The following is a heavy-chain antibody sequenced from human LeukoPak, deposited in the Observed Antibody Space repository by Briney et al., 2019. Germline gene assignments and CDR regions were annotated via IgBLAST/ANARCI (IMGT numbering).Heavy chain of an antibody. CDR3: ARGGNWNYDFDY. Sequence: SETLSLTCAVYGGSFSGYYWSWIRQPPGKGLEWIGEINHSGSTNYNPSLKSRVTIPVDTSKNQFSLKLSSVTAADTAVYYCARGGNWNYDFDYWGQGTLVTVSS. J-gene: IGHJ4*02. CDR2: INHSGST. V-gene: IGHV4-34*01. D-gene: IGHD1-7*01. CDR1: GGSFSGYY.